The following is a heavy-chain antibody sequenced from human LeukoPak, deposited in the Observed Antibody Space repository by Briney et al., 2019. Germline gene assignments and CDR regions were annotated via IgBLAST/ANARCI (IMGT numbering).Heavy chain of an antibody. V-gene: IGHV4-59*01. CDR1: GGSISSYY. J-gene: IGHJ6*02. Sequence: PSETLSLTCTVSGGSISSYYWSWIRQPPGKGLEWIGYIYYSGSTNYNPSLKSRVTISVDTSKNQFSLKLSSVTAADTAVYYCARSSPRDFWSGYSVPYYYYHGMDVWGQGTTVTVSS. D-gene: IGHD3-3*01. CDR3: ARSSPRDFWSGYSVPYYYYHGMDV. CDR2: IYYSGST.